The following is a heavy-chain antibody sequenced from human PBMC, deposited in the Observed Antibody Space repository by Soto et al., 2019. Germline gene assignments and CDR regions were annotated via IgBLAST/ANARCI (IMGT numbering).Heavy chain of an antibody. J-gene: IGHJ4*02. Sequence: GASVKVSCKASGYTFTNYAMHWVRQAPGQRLEWMGWINAGNGNTKYSQKFQGRVTITRDTSASTAYMELSSLRSEDTAVYYCARGSWYNGPDYWGQGTLVTVPS. CDR1: GYTFTNYA. D-gene: IGHD1-1*01. CDR3: ARGSWYNGPDY. V-gene: IGHV1-3*01. CDR2: INAGNGNT.